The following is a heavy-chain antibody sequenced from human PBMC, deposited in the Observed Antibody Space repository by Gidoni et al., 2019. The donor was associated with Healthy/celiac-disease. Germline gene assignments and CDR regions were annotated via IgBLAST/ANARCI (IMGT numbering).Heavy chain of an antibody. CDR2: IYYSGST. CDR3: ASERTRIAVRVVHPFDP. CDR1: GGSISSSSYY. D-gene: IGHD6-19*01. Sequence: QLQLQESGPGLVKPSETLSLTCTVSGGSISSSSYYWGWIRQPPGKGLEWIGSIYYSGSTYYNPSLKSRVTISVDTSKNQFSLKLSSVTAADTAVYYCASERTRIAVRVVHPFDPWGQGTLVTVSS. J-gene: IGHJ5*02. V-gene: IGHV4-39*01.